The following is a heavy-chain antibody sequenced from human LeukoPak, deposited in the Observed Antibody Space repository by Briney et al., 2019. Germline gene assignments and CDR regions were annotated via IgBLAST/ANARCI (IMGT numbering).Heavy chain of an antibody. CDR1: GGTFSSYA. Sequence: ASVKVSCKASGGTFSSYAISWVRQAPGQGLEWMGRITPILGIANYAQKFQGRVTITADKSTSTAYMELSSLRSEDTAVYYCASSDIAAAGTNWFDPWGQGTLVTVSS. V-gene: IGHV1-69*04. CDR2: ITPILGIA. D-gene: IGHD6-13*01. J-gene: IGHJ5*02. CDR3: ASSDIAAAGTNWFDP.